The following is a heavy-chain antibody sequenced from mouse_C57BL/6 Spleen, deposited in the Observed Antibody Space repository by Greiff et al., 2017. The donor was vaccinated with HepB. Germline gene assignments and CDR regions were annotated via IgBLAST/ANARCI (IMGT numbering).Heavy chain of an antibody. J-gene: IGHJ3*01. CDR2: IDPSDSYT. D-gene: IGHD1-1*01. V-gene: IGHV1-59*01. CDR1: GYTFTSYW. CDR3: ASPLLRREFAY. Sequence: QVQLQQPGAELVRPGTSVKLSCKASGYTFTSYWMHWVKQRPGQGLEWIGVIDPSDSYTNYNQKFKGKATLTVDTSSSTAYMQLNSLTSEDSAVYYWASPLLRREFAYWGQGTLVTVSA.